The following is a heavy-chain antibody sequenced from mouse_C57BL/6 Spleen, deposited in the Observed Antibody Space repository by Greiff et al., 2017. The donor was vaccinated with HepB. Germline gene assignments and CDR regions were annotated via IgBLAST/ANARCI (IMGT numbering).Heavy chain of an antibody. CDR2: INPGSGGT. CDR3: ARKGDGYQAWFAY. J-gene: IGHJ3*01. CDR1: GYAFTNYL. D-gene: IGHD2-3*01. Sequence: QVQLQQSGAELVRPGTSVKVSCKASGYAFTNYLIEWVKQRPGQGLEWIGVINPGSGGTNYNEKFKGKATLTADKSSSTAYMQLSSLTSEDSAVYFCARKGDGYQAWFAYRGQGTLVTVSA. V-gene: IGHV1-54*01.